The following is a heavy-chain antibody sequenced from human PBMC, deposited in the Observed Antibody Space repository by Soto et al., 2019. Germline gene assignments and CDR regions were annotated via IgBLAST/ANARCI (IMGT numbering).Heavy chain of an antibody. CDR2: INAGNGNT. CDR3: AGESGDSSGVDSDAFDI. J-gene: IGHJ3*02. D-gene: IGHD3-22*01. V-gene: IGHV1-3*01. Sequence: EASVKVSCKASGYTFTSYAMHWVRQAPGQRLEWMGWINAGNGNTKYSQKFQGRVTITRDTSASTAYMELSSLRSEDTAVYYCAGESGDSSGVDSDAFDIWGQGTMVTVSS. CDR1: GYTFTSYA.